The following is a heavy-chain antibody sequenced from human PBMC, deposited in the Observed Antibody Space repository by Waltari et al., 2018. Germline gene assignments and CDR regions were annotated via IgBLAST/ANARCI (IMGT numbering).Heavy chain of an antibody. Sequence: QVQLVQSGAEVKKPGASVKVSCKASGYTFTSYAMHWVRQAPGQRLEWMGWINAGNGNTKYSQKVQGRVTITRDTAASTAYMELSSLRSEDTAVYYCARSNTYSSSNWFDPWGQGTLVTVSS. CDR2: INAGNGNT. V-gene: IGHV1-3*01. CDR3: ARSNTYSSSNWFDP. D-gene: IGHD5-18*01. J-gene: IGHJ5*02. CDR1: GYTFTSYA.